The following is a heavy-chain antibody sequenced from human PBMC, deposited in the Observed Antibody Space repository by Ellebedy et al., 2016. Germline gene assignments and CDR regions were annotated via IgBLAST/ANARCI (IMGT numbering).Heavy chain of an antibody. V-gene: IGHV3-74*01. J-gene: IGHJ4*02. CDR3: ARGGGYDYALSDY. CDR1: GFTFGSYW. D-gene: IGHD5-18*01. Sequence: GESLKISCVASGFTFGSYWMHWVRQAPGKGLMWVSRSNSAGTNIAYADSVKGRFTISRDTAKNTMYLQISSLRAEDTALYYCARGGGYDYALSDYWGQGTLVTVSS. CDR2: SNSAGTNI.